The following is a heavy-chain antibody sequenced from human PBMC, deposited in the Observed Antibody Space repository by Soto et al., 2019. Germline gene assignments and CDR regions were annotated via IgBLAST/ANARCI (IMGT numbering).Heavy chain of an antibody. CDR2: IYDSGST. Sequence: QVQLQESGPGLVKPSDTLSLTCAVSGYSISSSNWWGWIRQPPGKGLEWIGYIYDSGSTYYNPSLTSRVTMSVDASKNQFSLQLSSVTAVDTAVYYCAPTLDVGGWYYFDYWGQGTLVTVSS. J-gene: IGHJ4*02. V-gene: IGHV4-28*01. CDR1: GYSISSSNW. CDR3: APTLDVGGWYYFDY. D-gene: IGHD6-19*01.